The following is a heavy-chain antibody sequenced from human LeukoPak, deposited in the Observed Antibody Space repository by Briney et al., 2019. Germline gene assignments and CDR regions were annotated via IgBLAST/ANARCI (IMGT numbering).Heavy chain of an antibody. V-gene: IGHV4-59*01. D-gene: IGHD6-19*01. J-gene: IGHJ3*02. CDR1: GGSISSYY. CDR3: ARDLRQWGPAPSQALDFDI. CDR2: IYYSGST. Sequence: PSETLSLTCTVSGGSISSYYWSWIRQPPGKGLEWIGYIYYSGSTNYNPSLKSRVTISVDTSKNQFSLKLSSVTAADTAVYYCARDLRQWGPAPSQALDFDIWGQGTMVTVSS.